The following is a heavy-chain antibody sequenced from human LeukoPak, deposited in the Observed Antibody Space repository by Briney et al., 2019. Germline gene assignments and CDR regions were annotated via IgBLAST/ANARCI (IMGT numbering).Heavy chain of an antibody. J-gene: IGHJ4*02. Sequence: GGSLRLSCAASGFTFSSYAMSWVRQAPGKGLEWVPAISGSGGSTYYADSVKGRFTISRDNSKNTLYLQMNSLRAEDTAVYYCAKLRVEKVVTAGCYFDYWGQGTLVTVSS. CDR1: GFTFSSYA. D-gene: IGHD2-21*02. CDR3: AKLRVEKVVTAGCYFDY. V-gene: IGHV3-23*01. CDR2: ISGSGGST.